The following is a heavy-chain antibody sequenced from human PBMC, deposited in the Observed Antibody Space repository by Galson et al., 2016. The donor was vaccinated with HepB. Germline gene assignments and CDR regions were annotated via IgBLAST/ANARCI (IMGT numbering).Heavy chain of an antibody. CDR2: VTRSGDAT. J-gene: IGHJ4*02. D-gene: IGHD3-16*01. CDR3: GKHGGFDY. CDR1: GFSFSNSG. Sequence: SLRLSCTASGFSFSNSGMSWVRQAPGRGLEWVSVVTRSGDATNYADFVKGRFTISRDKSKNTLYLYLTNLTAGDTAIYYCGKHGGFDYWGQGALVTVSS. V-gene: IGHV3-23*01.